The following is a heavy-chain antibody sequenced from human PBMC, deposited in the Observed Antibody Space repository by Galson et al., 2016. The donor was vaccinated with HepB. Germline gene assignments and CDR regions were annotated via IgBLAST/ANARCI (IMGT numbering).Heavy chain of an antibody. CDR1: GFSFSTYA. CDR3: ASSIAVAGIIDY. V-gene: IGHV3-33*01. D-gene: IGHD6-19*01. Sequence: SLRLSCAGSGFSFSTYAVHWVRQTPGKGLEWVAVIWSGAIKKYYADSVEGRFTISRDDSENTVYLQINTLRVEVTAMYYCASSIAVAGIIDYWGQGTLVTVSS. CDR2: IWSGAIKK. J-gene: IGHJ4*02.